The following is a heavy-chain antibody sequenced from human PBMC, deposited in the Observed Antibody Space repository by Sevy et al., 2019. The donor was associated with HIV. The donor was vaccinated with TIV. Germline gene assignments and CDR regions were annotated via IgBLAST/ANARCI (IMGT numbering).Heavy chain of an antibody. D-gene: IGHD6-13*01. V-gene: IGHV3-9*01. CDR2: ISWNSGSI. Sequence: ALRLSCAASGFTFDDYAMHWVRQAPGKGLEWVSGISWNSGSICYADSVKGRFTISRDNAKNSLYLQMNSLRAEDTALYYCAKAHTSSAGTFQHWGQGTLVTVSS. CDR1: GFTFDDYA. J-gene: IGHJ1*01. CDR3: AKAHTSSAGTFQH.